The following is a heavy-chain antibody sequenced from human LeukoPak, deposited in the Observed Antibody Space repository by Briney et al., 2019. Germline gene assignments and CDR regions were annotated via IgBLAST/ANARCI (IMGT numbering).Heavy chain of an antibody. Sequence: SETLSLTCAVYGGSFSGYYWSWIRQPPGKGLEWIGEINHSGSTNYNPSLKSRVTISVDTSKNQFSLKLSSVTAADTAVYYCARGQKRITIFGVVINPHPQFDYWGQGTLFTVSS. V-gene: IGHV4-34*01. CDR3: ARGQKRITIFGVVINPHPQFDY. CDR2: INHSGST. D-gene: IGHD3-3*01. J-gene: IGHJ4*02. CDR1: GGSFSGYY.